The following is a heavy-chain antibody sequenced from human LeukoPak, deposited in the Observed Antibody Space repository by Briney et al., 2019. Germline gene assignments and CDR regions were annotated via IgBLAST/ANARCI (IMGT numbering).Heavy chain of an antibody. D-gene: IGHD3-22*01. Sequence: GRSLTLSCAASGFTFSSYGMHWVRQAPGKGLEWVAVISYGGSNKYYADSVKGRFNISRDNSKNTLSLQMNSLKAEDKAVYYCAARLPGPYYYGSSALPSFDYWGQGTLVTVSS. CDR1: GFTFSSYG. CDR3: AARLPGPYYYGSSALPSFDY. V-gene: IGHV3-30*03. J-gene: IGHJ4*02. CDR2: ISYGGSNK.